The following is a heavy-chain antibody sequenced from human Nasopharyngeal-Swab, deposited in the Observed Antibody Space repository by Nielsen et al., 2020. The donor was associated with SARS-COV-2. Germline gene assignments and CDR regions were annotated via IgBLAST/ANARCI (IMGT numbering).Heavy chain of an antibody. CDR3: ARGEVLRFLEWSSAGGMDV. Sequence: SGTLSLTCAVYGGFFSGYYWSWIRQAPGKGLEWIGEINHSGSTNYNPSLKSRATISLDMSKNQFSLNLSSVTAADTAVYYCARGEVLRFLEWSSAGGMDVWGQGTTVTVSS. V-gene: IGHV4-34*01. J-gene: IGHJ6*02. CDR2: INHSGST. CDR1: GGFFSGYY. D-gene: IGHD3-3*01.